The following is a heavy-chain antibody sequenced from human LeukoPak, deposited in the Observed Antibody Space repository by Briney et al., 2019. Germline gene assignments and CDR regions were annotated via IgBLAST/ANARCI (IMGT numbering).Heavy chain of an antibody. CDR2: INSDGSST. D-gene: IGHD2-15*01. Sequence: GGSLRLSCAASGFTFSSYWMHWVRQAPGKGLVWVSRINSDGSSTSYADSVKGRFTISRDSAKNTLYLQMNSLRAEDTAVYYCARALVAAYPYYYYYYGMDVWGQGTTVTVSS. V-gene: IGHV3-74*01. CDR3: ARALVAAYPYYYYYYGMDV. CDR1: GFTFSSYW. J-gene: IGHJ6*02.